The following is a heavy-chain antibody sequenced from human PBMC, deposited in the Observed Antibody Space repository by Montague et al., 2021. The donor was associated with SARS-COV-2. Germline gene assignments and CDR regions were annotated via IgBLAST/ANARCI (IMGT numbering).Heavy chain of an antibody. V-gene: IGHV4-34*01. CDR1: GGSFSGYY. D-gene: IGHD1-26*01. J-gene: IGHJ6*02. CDR2: INHSGST. Sequence: SETLSLTCTVYGGSFSGYYWSWIRQPPGKGLEWIGEINHSGSTNYNPSLKSRVTISVDTSKNHFSLKLSSVTAADTAVYYSARSGGVYTESHYLEDYYYGMDVWGQGTTVTVSS. CDR3: ARSGGVYTESHYLEDYYYGMDV.